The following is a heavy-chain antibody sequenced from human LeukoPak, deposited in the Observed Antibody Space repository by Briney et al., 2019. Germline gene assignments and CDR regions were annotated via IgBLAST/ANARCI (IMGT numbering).Heavy chain of an antibody. V-gene: IGHV3-72*01. Sequence: GGSLRLSCAGSGCTFSDHYIDWVRQAPGKGLEWVGRSRNKANSYTTAYAASVKGRFTISRDDSRTSLYLQMTSLTTEDTAVYYCGRGTRLGSRNWFDPWGEGTLVTVSS. CDR1: GCTFSDHY. J-gene: IGHJ5*02. D-gene: IGHD3-16*01. CDR2: SRNKANSYTT. CDR3: GRGTRLGSRNWFDP.